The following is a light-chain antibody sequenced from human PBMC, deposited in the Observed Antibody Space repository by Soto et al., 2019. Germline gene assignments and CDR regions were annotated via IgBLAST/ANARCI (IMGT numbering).Light chain of an antibody. CDR2: GNS. CDR3: QSYDSSHVV. Sequence: QSVLTQPPSVSGAPGQRVTISCTGSSSNIGAGYDVHWYQQLPGTAPKLLIYGNSNRPSGVPDRFSDSKSGTSASLAITGLQAEDEADYYCQSYDSSHVVFGGGTQLTVL. CDR1: SSNIGAGYD. J-gene: IGLJ2*01. V-gene: IGLV1-40*01.